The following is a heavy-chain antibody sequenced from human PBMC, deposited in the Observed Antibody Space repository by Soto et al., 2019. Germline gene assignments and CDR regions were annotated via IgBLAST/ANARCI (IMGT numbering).Heavy chain of an antibody. CDR2: ISSSSSYI. CDR1: GFTFSSYS. D-gene: IGHD2-2*02. Sequence: GGSLRLSCAASGFTFSSYSMNWVRQAPGKGLEWVSPISSSSSYIYYADSVKGRFTISRDNAKNSLYLQMNSLRAEDTAVYYCATDTVVVQDAIYYYYGMDVWGQGTTVTSP. J-gene: IGHJ6*02. V-gene: IGHV3-21*01. CDR3: ATDTVVVQDAIYYYYGMDV.